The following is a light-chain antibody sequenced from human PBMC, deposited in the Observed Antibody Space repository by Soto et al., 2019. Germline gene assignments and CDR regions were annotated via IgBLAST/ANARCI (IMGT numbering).Light chain of an antibody. V-gene: IGKV1-39*01. Sequence: DTQMTQSPSSLSASVGDRVTITCRTSQNITKYMNWYQQKPGKAPKLLFYATSTLQGGVPARFSGRGSGTDFSLTISSLRPEDFATYNCEQSYSTPWTFGPGTRVDIK. CDR3: EQSYSTPWT. CDR2: ATS. CDR1: QNITKY. J-gene: IGKJ1*01.